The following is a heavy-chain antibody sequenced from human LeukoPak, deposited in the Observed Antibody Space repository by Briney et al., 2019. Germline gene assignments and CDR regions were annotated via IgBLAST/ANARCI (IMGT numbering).Heavy chain of an antibody. CDR2: IRPSGDNT. V-gene: IGHV3-23*01. J-gene: IGHJ6*03. CDR3: AKDGGGYYPYYYYYMDV. CDR1: GFTFSSYD. D-gene: IGHD3-22*01. Sequence: GGSLRLSCAASGFTFSSYDMTWVRQAPGRGLEWVSSIRPSGDNTYYGDSVKGRFTISRDISKNTLYLQMNSLRAEDTAVYYCAKDGGGYYPYYYYYMDVWGKGTTVTISS.